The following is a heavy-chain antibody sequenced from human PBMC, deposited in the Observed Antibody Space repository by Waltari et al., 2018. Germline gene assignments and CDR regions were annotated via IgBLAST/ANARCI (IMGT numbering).Heavy chain of an antibody. CDR1: GYSISSVGYY. CDR2: IHYSGST. D-gene: IGHD6-6*01. Sequence: QVQLQESGPGLVKPSQTLSLTCTVSGYSISSVGYYWTWIRQQPGKGLECIGYIHYSGSTYYNPSLKSRVTISIDTSKKQFSLKLTSVTAADTAVYYCARESYSSSAGYFYYYGLDVWGQGTTVTVSS. CDR3: ARESYSSSAGYFYYYGLDV. V-gene: IGHV4-31*03. J-gene: IGHJ6*02.